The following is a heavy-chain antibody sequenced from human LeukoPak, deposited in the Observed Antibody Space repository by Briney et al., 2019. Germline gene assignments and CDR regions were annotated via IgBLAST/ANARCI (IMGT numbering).Heavy chain of an antibody. V-gene: IGHV3-9*03. CDR3: AKVTMIVVAVGGYFDY. Sequence: GGSLRLSCAASGFTLDDYAMHWVRQAPGKGLEWVSGISWNSVNIGYADSVKGRFTISRDNAKNSLYLQMNSLRAEDMALYYCAKVTMIVVAVGGYFDYWGQGTLVTVSS. CDR1: GFTLDDYA. J-gene: IGHJ4*02. CDR2: ISWNSVNI. D-gene: IGHD3-22*01.